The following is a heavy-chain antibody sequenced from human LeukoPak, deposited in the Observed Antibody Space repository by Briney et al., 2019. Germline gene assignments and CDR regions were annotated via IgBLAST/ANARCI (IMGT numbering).Heavy chain of an antibody. CDR3: ARAYYDILTGYYDY. CDR2: ISYDGSNK. D-gene: IGHD3-9*01. J-gene: IGHJ4*02. CDR1: GFTFSSYA. Sequence: GRSLRLSCAASGFTFSSYAMHWVRQAPGKGLEWVAVISYDGSNKYYADSVKGRFTISRDNPKNTLYLQMNSLRAEDTAVYYCARAYYDILTGYYDYWGQGTLVTVSS. V-gene: IGHV3-30-3*01.